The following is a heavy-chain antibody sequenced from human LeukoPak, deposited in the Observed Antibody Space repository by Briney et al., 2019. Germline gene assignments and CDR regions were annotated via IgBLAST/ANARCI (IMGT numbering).Heavy chain of an antibody. J-gene: IGHJ4*02. CDR1: GGSFSGYY. V-gene: IGHV4-34*01. CDR2: INHSGST. CDR3: ARHAGGYIAARPGSVFDY. D-gene: IGHD6-6*01. Sequence: PSETLSLTCAVYGGSFSGYYWSWIRQPPGKGLEWIGEINHSGSTNYNPSLKSRVTISVDTSKNQFSLKLSSVTAADTAVYYCARHAGGYIAARPGSVFDYWGQGTLVTVSS.